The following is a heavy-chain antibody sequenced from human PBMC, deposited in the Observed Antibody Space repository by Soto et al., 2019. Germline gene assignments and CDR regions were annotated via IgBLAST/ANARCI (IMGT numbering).Heavy chain of an antibody. CDR1: GLSRSNGKLG. V-gene: IGHV2-26*01. CDR3: SLIKDCSRTDCYLATFDP. CDR2: IFSSDDT. D-gene: IGHD2-2*01. J-gene: IGHJ5*02. Sequence: QVTLRASGPVLVKPTETLTLTCTVSGLSRSNGKLGVSWIRQPPGKALEWLAHIFSSDDTSYSTSLRSRLTTSQNRSRSQVVLTMTNLDPMDSATYYFSLIKDCSRTDCYLATFDPWGQGTLVTVSS.